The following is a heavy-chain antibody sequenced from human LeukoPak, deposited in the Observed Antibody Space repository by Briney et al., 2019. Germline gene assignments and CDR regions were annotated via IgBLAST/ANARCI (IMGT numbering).Heavy chain of an antibody. CDR2: IYYSGST. V-gene: IGHV4-59*01. CDR3: ARETRSGSYGQFDY. CDR1: GGSISSYC. D-gene: IGHD1-26*01. Sequence: SETLSLTCTVSGGSISSYCWSWIRQPPGKGLEWIGYIYYSGSTNYNPSLKSRVTISVDTSKNQFSLRLSSVTAADTAVYYCARETRSGSYGQFDYWGQGTLVTVSS. J-gene: IGHJ4*02.